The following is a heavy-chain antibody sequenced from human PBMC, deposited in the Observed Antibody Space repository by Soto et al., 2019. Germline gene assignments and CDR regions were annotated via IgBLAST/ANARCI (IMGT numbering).Heavy chain of an antibody. Sequence: QVQLVQSGAEVKKPGSSVKVSCKASGGTFNNYPVTWVRQAPGQGLEWMGGIIPKLGTANYAQKFEGRVTITADDSTSIACAELSSLRSEDTAVYYCASSYGTSWYGDYWGQGTLVAVSS. D-gene: IGHD6-13*01. CDR2: IIPKLGTA. CDR1: GGTFNNYP. CDR3: ASSYGTSWYGDY. J-gene: IGHJ4*02. V-gene: IGHV1-69*01.